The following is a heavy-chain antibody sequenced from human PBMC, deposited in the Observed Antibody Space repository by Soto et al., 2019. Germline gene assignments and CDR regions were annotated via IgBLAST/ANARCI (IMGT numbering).Heavy chain of an antibody. CDR3: AKDRGTYGSMMIFDY. CDR2: ISWNSGSR. CDR1: GFTFDDYA. Sequence: GGSLRLSCAASGFTFDDYAMHWVRQAPGKGLEWVSGISWNSGSRGYADSVKGRFTISRDNAKNSLYLQMNSLRTEDTALYYCAKDRGTYGSMMIFDYWGQGTLVTVSS. V-gene: IGHV3-9*01. J-gene: IGHJ4*02. D-gene: IGHD3-16*01.